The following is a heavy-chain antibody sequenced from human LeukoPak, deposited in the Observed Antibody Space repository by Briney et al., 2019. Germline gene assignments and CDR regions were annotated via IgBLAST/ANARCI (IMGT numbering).Heavy chain of an antibody. CDR3: ARTKGSTSCFDY. CDR2: IIPIFGTA. J-gene: IGHJ4*02. Sequence: GASVKVSCKASGGTFSSYAISWVRQAPGQGLEWMGGIIPIFGTANYAQKFQGRVTITADESTSTAYMELSSLRSEDTAVYYCARTKGSTSCFDYWGQGTLVTVSS. D-gene: IGHD2-2*01. CDR1: GGTFSSYA. V-gene: IGHV1-69*13.